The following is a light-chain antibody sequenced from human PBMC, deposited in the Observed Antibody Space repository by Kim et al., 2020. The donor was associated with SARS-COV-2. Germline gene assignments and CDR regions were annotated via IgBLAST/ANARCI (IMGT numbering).Light chain of an antibody. CDR2: DAS. Sequence: STQSASVGDRVTITCRASQSISSWLAWYQQKPGKAPKLLIYDASSLESGVPSRFSGSGSGTEFTLTISSLQPDDFATYYCQQYETFGQGTKVDIK. V-gene: IGKV1-5*01. CDR1: QSISSW. CDR3: QQYET. J-gene: IGKJ1*01.